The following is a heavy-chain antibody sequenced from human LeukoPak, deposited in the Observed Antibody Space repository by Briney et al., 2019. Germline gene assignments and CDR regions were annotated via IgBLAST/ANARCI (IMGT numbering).Heavy chain of an antibody. V-gene: IGHV5-51*01. CDR3: ARLPRASMVRGVDTYGMDV. Sequence: GESPKISCKGSGYSFTSYWIGWVRQMPGKGLEWMGIIYPGDSDTRYSPSFQGQVTISADKSISTAYLQWSSLKASDTAMYYCARLPRASMVRGVDTYGMDVWGQGTTVTVSS. CDR2: IYPGDSDT. D-gene: IGHD3-10*01. J-gene: IGHJ6*02. CDR1: GYSFTSYW.